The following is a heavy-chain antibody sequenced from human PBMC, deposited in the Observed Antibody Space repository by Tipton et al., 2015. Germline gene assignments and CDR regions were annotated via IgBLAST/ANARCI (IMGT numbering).Heavy chain of an antibody. J-gene: IGHJ4*02. D-gene: IGHD1-26*01. V-gene: IGHV3-9*01. CDR3: AKEAPGDLSGTFDS. CDR1: GFNFNNYA. CDR2: ISWNSDNI. Sequence: SLRLSCAGSGFNFNNYAMHWVRQVPGRGLEWVSGISWNSDNIGYADSVRGRFTISRDTANKSLHLQMNSLRPDDSAVYYCAKEAPGDLSGTFDSWGQGIPVSVSS.